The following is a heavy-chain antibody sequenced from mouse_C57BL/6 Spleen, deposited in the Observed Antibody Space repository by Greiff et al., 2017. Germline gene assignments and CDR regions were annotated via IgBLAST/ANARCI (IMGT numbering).Heavy chain of an antibody. J-gene: IGHJ3*01. Sequence: VQVVESGPGLVQPSQSLSITCTVSGFSLTSYGVHWVRQSPGKGLEWLGVIWRGGSTDYNAAFMSRLSITKDNSKSQVFFKMNSLQADDTAIYYCAKKDSNYAWFAYWGQGTLVTVSA. V-gene: IGHV2-5*01. CDR2: IWRGGST. CDR3: AKKDSNYAWFAY. D-gene: IGHD2-5*01. CDR1: GFSLTSYG.